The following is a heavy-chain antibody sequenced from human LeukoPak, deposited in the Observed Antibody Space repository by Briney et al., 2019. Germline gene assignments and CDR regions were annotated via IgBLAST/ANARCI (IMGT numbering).Heavy chain of an antibody. Sequence: GASVKVSCKASGYTFTGYHMHWVRQAPGQGLEWMGWINPNSGGTNYAQRFQGRVTMTRDTSISTAYMELSRLRSDDTAVYYCAREVRPYCSSTSCYKNPDYWGQGTLVTVSS. CDR1: GYTFTGYH. D-gene: IGHD2-2*02. CDR2: INPNSGGT. CDR3: AREVRPYCSSTSCYKNPDY. J-gene: IGHJ4*02. V-gene: IGHV1-2*02.